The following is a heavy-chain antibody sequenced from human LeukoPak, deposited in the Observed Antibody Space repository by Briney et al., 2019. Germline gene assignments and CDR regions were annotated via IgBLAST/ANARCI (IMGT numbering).Heavy chain of an antibody. J-gene: IGHJ4*02. Sequence: GASVKVSCKASGGTFSSYAISWVRQAPGQGLEWMGGIIPIFGTANYAQKFQGRVTITADKSTSTAYMELSSLRSEDTAVYYCARDPLNYYDSSGYLGFLDYWGQGTLVTVSS. D-gene: IGHD3-22*01. CDR3: ARDPLNYYDSSGYLGFLDY. CDR1: GGTFSSYA. CDR2: IIPIFGTA. V-gene: IGHV1-69*06.